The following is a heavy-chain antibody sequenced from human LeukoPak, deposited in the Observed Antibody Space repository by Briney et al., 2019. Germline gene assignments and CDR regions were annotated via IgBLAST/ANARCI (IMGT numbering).Heavy chain of an antibody. V-gene: IGHV1-2*02. D-gene: IGHD6-6*01. CDR3: ARPQPSIGDAFDI. CDR1: GYTFTGYY. Sequence: ASVKVSCKASGYTFTGYYMHWVRQAPGQGLEWMGWINPNSGGTNYAQKFQGRVTMTRDTSISTAYMELSRLRSDDTAVYYCARPQPSIGDAFDIWGQGTMVTVSS. CDR2: INPNSGGT. J-gene: IGHJ3*02.